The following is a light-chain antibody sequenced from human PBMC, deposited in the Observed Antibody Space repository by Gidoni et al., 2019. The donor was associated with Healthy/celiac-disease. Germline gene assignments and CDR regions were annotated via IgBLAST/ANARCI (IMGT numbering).Light chain of an antibody. J-gene: IGKJ3*01. CDR1: QSVSSN. CDR3: QQYNNWPPLT. CDR2: GAS. Sequence: IVLTQSPATLSVSPGERATLSCRASQSVSSNLAWYQQKPGQAPRLLIYGASTRATGIPARFSGSGSGTEFTLTISSLQSEDFAVYYCQQYNNWPPLTFGPXTKVDIK. V-gene: IGKV3-15*01.